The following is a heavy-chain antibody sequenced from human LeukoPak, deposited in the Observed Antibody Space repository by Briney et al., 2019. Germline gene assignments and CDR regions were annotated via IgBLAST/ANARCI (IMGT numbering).Heavy chain of an antibody. CDR2: ISASGGST. Sequence: GGSLRLSCAASEFTFSSYAMQRVRQAPGKGLEWVSGISASGGSTWYADSVKGRFTISRDNSKNTLYLQMNSLRAEDTAVYYCAKYVSAKGPPYALDVWGQGTTVTVSS. V-gene: IGHV3-23*01. J-gene: IGHJ6*02. CDR1: EFTFSSYA. D-gene: IGHD2/OR15-2a*01. CDR3: AKYVSAKGPPYALDV.